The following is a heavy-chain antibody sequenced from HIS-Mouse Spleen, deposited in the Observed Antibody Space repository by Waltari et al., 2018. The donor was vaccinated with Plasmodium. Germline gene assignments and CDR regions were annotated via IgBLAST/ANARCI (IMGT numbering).Heavy chain of an antibody. CDR1: GYTFTGYY. Sequence: QVQLVQSGAEVKKPGASVKVSCKASGYTFTGYYMHWVRQAPGQGLEWMGWIKPNSGGTNYAQKFQGRVNMTRDTSISTAYMELSRLRSDDTAVYYCARVLGYKAAAGTFVEYFQHWGQGTLVTVSS. J-gene: IGHJ1*01. CDR3: ARVLGYKAAAGTFVEYFQH. D-gene: IGHD6-13*01. CDR2: IKPNSGGT. V-gene: IGHV1-2*02.